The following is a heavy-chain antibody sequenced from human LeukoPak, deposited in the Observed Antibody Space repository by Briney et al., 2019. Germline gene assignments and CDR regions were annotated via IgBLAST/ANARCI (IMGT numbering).Heavy chain of an antibody. CDR3: ASQGDSSGYLGY. J-gene: IGHJ4*02. CDR1: GFTFSSYS. D-gene: IGHD3-22*01. CDR2: ISSSSSYI. Sequence: GGSLRLSCAASGFTFSSYSMNWVRQAQGKGLEWVSSISSSSSYIYYADSVKGRFTISRDNAKNSLYLQMNSLRAEDTAVYYCASQGDSSGYLGYWGQGTLVTVSS. V-gene: IGHV3-21*01.